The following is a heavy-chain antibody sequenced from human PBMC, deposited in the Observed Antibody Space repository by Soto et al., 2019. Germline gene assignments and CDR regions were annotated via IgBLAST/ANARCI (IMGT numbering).Heavy chain of an antibody. CDR2: IYYSGST. J-gene: IGHJ4*02. D-gene: IGHD1-26*01. CDR1: GGSVSSGSYY. CDR3: ASVGGSYWADIDY. V-gene: IGHV4-61*01. Sequence: ETLSLTCTVSGGSVSSGSYYWSWIRQPPGKGLEWIGYIYYSGSTNYNPSLKSRVTISVDTSKNQFSLKLSSVTAADTAVYYCASVGGSYWADIDYWGQGTLVTVSS.